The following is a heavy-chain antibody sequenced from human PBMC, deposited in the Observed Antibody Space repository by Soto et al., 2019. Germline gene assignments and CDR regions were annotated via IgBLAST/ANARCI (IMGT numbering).Heavy chain of an antibody. Sequence: QVQLVQSGAEVKKPGASVKVSCKAYGYTFTSYAMHWVRQAPGQRLEWMGWINAGNGNTKYSQKFQGRVTITRDTSASTAYMELSSLRSEDTAVYYCARDRVVVTPYWYFDLWGRGTLVTVSS. CDR1: GYTFTSYA. J-gene: IGHJ2*01. CDR2: INAGNGNT. CDR3: ARDRVVVTPYWYFDL. D-gene: IGHD2-21*02. V-gene: IGHV1-3*01.